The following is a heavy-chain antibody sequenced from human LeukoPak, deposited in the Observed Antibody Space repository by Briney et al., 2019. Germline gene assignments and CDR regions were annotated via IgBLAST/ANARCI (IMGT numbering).Heavy chain of an antibody. CDR3: ARVYYYDSSGYYYVY. CDR1: GYTFTGYY. CDR2: INPDSGGT. Sequence: ASVKVSCKASGYTFTGYYIHWVRQAPGQGLEWMGWINPDSGGTHYAQKFQGRVTMTRNTSISTAYMELSSLRSEDTAVYYCARVYYYDSSGYYYVYWGQGTQVTVSS. D-gene: IGHD3-22*01. J-gene: IGHJ4*02. V-gene: IGHV1-2*02.